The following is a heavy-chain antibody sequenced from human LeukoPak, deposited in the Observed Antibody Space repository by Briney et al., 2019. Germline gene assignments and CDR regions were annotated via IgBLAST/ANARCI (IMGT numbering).Heavy chain of an antibody. CDR1: GFTFSSYG. V-gene: IGHV3-33*06. J-gene: IGHJ4*02. D-gene: IGHD3-10*01. CDR2: IWYDGSNK. CDR3: AKCNDYYGSGSVY. Sequence: QPGGSLRLSCAASGFTFSSYGMHWVRQAPGKGLEWVAVIWYDGSNKYYADSVKGRFTISRDNSKNTLYLQMNSLRAEDTAVHYCAKCNDYYGSGSVYWGQGTLVTVSS.